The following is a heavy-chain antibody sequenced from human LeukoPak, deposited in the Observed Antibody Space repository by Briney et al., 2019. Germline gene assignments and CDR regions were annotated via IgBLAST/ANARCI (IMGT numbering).Heavy chain of an antibody. D-gene: IGHD2/OR15-2a*01. V-gene: IGHV4-4*02. CDR3: VTSSHYCLKN. CDR2: IYHGGTT. J-gene: IGHJ4*02. Sequence: SEALSLTCSVSGDSVSSGNWWRWVRQPPGKGLEWIGGIYHGGTTNYNPSLRSRVTISVDKSKNVFSLDLSSATAADTAIYYCVTSSHYCLKNWGQGTLVTVSS. CDR1: GDSVSSGNW.